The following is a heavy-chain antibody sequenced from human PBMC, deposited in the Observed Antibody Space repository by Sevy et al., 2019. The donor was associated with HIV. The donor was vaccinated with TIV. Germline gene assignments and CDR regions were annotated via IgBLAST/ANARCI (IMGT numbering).Heavy chain of an antibody. Sequence: GGSLRLSCAASGFTVSSNYMSWVRQAPGKGLEWVSAIYSGGNTYYADSVKGRFTISRDNSKNTLYLQMNSLRVEDTAMYYWARASLKSNGPDYWGQGTLVTVSS. J-gene: IGHJ4*02. CDR3: ARASLKSNGPDY. CDR2: IYSGGNT. CDR1: GFTVSSNY. D-gene: IGHD2-8*01. V-gene: IGHV3-53*01.